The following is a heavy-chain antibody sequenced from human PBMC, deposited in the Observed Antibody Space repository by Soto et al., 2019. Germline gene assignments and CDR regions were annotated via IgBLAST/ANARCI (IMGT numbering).Heavy chain of an antibody. Sequence: PSETLSLTCTVSGGSISSGGYYWSWIRQHPGKGLEWIGYIYYSGRTNYNPSLKSRVTISVDTSKNQFSLKLNSVTAADTAVYYCARVFSDSSSFFAPWGQGTLVTSPQ. CDR1: GGSISSGGYY. CDR3: ARVFSDSSSFFAP. V-gene: IGHV4-31*03. CDR2: IYYSGRT. J-gene: IGHJ5*02. D-gene: IGHD6-13*01.